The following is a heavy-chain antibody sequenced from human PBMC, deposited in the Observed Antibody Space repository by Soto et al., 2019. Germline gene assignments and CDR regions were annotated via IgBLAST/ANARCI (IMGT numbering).Heavy chain of an antibody. CDR2: IYHSGST. V-gene: IGHV4-30-2*01. CDR3: ARAKDDSSGYYGGWFDP. D-gene: IGHD3-22*01. J-gene: IGHJ5*02. CDR1: GGSISSGGYP. Sequence: PSETLSLTCAVSGGSISSGGYPWSWIRQPPGKGLEWIGYIYHSGSTYYNPSLKSRVTISVDRSKNQFSLKLSSVTAADTAVYYCARAKDDSSGYYGGWFDPWGQGTLVTVSS.